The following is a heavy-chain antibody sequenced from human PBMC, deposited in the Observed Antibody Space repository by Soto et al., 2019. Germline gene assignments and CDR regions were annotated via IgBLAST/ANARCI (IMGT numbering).Heavy chain of an antibody. D-gene: IGHD1-26*01. CDR1: GGSISSSY. V-gene: IGHV4-59*01. J-gene: IGHJ3*02. Sequence: KTSETLSLTCTVSGGSISSSYWSWIRQPPGKGLEWIGYIHYTGSPNYNPSLKSRVTISVDTSKNQFSLRLTSVTAADTAVYYCSTLRSYAASFHIWGQGTLVTVSS. CDR3: STLRSYAASFHI. CDR2: IHYTGSP.